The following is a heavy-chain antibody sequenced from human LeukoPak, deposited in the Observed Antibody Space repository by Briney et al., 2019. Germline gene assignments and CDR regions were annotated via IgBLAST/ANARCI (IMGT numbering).Heavy chain of an antibody. CDR2: TYSGGST. Sequence: GRSLRLSCAASGFTLSSNYISWVRQAQGKGLEWVSVTYSGGSTYYSDSVKGRFTISKDNSKNTLYLQMNSLRAEDTAVYYCAIYYSRSGSKWGQGTLVTVSS. CDR3: AIYYSRSGSK. D-gene: IGHD3-10*01. CDR1: GFTLSSNY. V-gene: IGHV3-66*01. J-gene: IGHJ4*02.